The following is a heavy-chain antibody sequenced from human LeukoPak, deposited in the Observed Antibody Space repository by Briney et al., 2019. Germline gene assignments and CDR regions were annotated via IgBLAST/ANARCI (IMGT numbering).Heavy chain of an antibody. Sequence: ASVKVSCKASGYTFTGYYMHWVRQAPGQGLEWMGWINPNSGGTNYAQKFQGRVTMTRDTSISTAYMELSRLRSDDTAVYYCARSRTGSGFLFDYWGQGTLVTVSS. J-gene: IGHJ4*02. CDR1: GYTFTGYY. CDR3: ARSRTGSGFLFDY. D-gene: IGHD3-10*01. V-gene: IGHV1-2*02. CDR2: INPNSGGT.